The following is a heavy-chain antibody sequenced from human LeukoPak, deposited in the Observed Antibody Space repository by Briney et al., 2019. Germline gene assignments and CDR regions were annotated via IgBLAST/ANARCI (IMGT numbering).Heavy chain of an antibody. CDR1: GYSFTAYG. Sequence: ASVKVSCKASGYSFTAYGISWVRQAPGQGLEWVGWINSYNGNTNYAQRFLGRVTMTTETSTSTAYMELTSLRSDDTAGYFCTRSDDLTTFSNKGSDYWGQGTLVTVSS. V-gene: IGHV1-18*01. J-gene: IGHJ4*02. CDR3: TRSDDLTTFSNKGSDY. CDR2: INSYNGNT. D-gene: IGHD3-3*01.